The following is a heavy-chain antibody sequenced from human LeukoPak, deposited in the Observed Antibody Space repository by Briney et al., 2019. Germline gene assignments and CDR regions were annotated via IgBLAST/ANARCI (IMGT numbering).Heavy chain of an antibody. CDR2: ISGSGGTT. V-gene: IGHV3-23*01. J-gene: IGHJ4*02. CDR1: GFTFSSYA. D-gene: IGHD2-21*01. Sequence: PGGSLRLPCSASGFTFSSYAMTWVRQAPGTGLEWVSGISGSGGTTYYADSVKGRFTISRDNSRDTLYLQMNSLRAEDTAIYYCAKLISTVDYWGQGTLVTVSS. CDR3: AKLISTVDY.